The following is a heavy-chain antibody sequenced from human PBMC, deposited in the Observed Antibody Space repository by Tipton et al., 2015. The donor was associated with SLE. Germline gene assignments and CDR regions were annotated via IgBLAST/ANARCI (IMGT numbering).Heavy chain of an antibody. CDR1: GGSFSGYY. J-gene: IGHJ3*02. CDR3: ARRGYRRHAFDI. CDR2: INHSGST. D-gene: IGHD5-18*01. V-gene: IGHV4-34*01. Sequence: TLSLTCAVYGGSFSGYYWSWIRQPPGKGLEWIGEINHSGSTNYNPSLKSRVTISVDTSKNQFSLKLSSVPAADTAVYYCARRGYRRHAFDIWGQGTMVTVSS.